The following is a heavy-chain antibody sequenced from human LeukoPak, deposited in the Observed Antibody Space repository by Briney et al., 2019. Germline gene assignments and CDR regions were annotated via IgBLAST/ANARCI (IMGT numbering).Heavy chain of an antibody. D-gene: IGHD6-13*01. CDR3: ARHGGSSIWYPSWFDP. Sequence: PSETLSLTCTVSGGSISSTSYFWGWIRQPPGTGLEWIGSIYYSGSVYYSPSLKSRVTISVDTSKNQFSLKLNSVIAADTAVYYCARHGGSSIWYPSWFDPWGQGTLVTVSS. CDR2: IYYSGSV. CDR1: GGSISSTSYF. V-gene: IGHV4-39*01. J-gene: IGHJ5*02.